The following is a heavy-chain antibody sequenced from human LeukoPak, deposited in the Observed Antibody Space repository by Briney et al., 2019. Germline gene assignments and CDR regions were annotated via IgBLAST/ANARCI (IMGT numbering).Heavy chain of an antibody. Sequence: SETLSLTCAVYGGSFSGYYWSWIRQPPGKGLEWIGEINHSGSTNYNPSLKSRVTISVDTSKNQFSLKLSSVTAADTAVYYCARGKTYSSSRRPYFDYWGQGTLVTVSS. V-gene: IGHV4-34*01. CDR2: INHSGST. J-gene: IGHJ4*02. D-gene: IGHD6-6*01. CDR3: ARGKTYSSSRRPYFDY. CDR1: GGSFSGYY.